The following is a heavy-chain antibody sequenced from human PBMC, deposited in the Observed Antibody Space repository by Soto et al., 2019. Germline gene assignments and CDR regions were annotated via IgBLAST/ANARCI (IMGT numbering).Heavy chain of an antibody. J-gene: IGHJ6*02. CDR1: GYSFTSYW. V-gene: IGHV5-10-1*01. CDR2: IDPSDSYT. Sequence: GESLKRSCKGSGYSFTSYWISWVRQMPGKGLEWMGRIDPSDSYTNYSPSFQGHVTISADKSISTAYLQWSSLKASDTAMYYCAGKKAGYYYGMDVCGQGTTVPVS. CDR3: AGKKAGYYYGMDV.